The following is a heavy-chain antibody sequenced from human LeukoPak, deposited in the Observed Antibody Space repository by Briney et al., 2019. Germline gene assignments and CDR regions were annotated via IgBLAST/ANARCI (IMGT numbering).Heavy chain of an antibody. D-gene: IGHD4-23*01. CDR3: ASTVVTAREDC. CDR2: ISSSSSYI. CDR1: GFTFSSYS. Sequence: GGSLRLSCAASGFTFSSYSMNWVRQAPGKGLEWVSSISSSSSYIYYADSAKGRFTISRDNAKNSLYLQMNSLRAEDTAVYYCASTVVTAREDCWGQGTLVTVSS. J-gene: IGHJ4*02. V-gene: IGHV3-21*01.